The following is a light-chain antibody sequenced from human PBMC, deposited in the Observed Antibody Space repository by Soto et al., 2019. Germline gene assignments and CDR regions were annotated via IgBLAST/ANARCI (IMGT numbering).Light chain of an antibody. Sequence: QSALTQPASVPGSPGQSITISCTGTSSDVVGYNYVSWYQQHPGKAPKLMIYEVSNRPSGVSNRFSGSKSGNTASLTISGLQAEDEADYYCSSYTTTSTLEVFGTGTKLTVL. J-gene: IGLJ1*01. CDR1: SSDVVGYNY. CDR2: EVS. CDR3: SSYTTTSTLEV. V-gene: IGLV2-14*01.